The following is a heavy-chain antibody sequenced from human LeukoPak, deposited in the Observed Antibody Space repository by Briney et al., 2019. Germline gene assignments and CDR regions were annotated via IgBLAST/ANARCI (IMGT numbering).Heavy chain of an antibody. CDR2: IYYSGST. D-gene: IGHD2-2*01. CDR3: ARARCSSSNCPAKGAFDI. Sequence: SETLSLTCTVSGGSTSSYYWNWIRQPPGKGLEWIGYIYYSGSTNYNPSLKSRVTISVDTSKNQFSLNLTSVTAADTAVYYCARARCSSSNCPAKGAFDIWGQGTMVTVSS. V-gene: IGHV4-59*01. CDR1: GGSTSSYY. J-gene: IGHJ3*02.